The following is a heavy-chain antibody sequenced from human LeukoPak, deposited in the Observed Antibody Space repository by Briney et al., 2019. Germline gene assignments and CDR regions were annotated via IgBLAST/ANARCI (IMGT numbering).Heavy chain of an antibody. D-gene: IGHD4-17*01. CDR2: ISSSGHDI. V-gene: IGHV3-21*01. Sequence: GSLSLSCAASEFTFIRYSMNWFRQAPGEGLEWVSSISSSGHDIYYGDSVKGRFTISRDNAKKSLYLQMNSLRAEDTAVYYCARHGDGFYYGMDVWGQGTTVTVSS. J-gene: IGHJ6*02. CDR3: ARHGDGFYYGMDV. CDR1: EFTFIRYS.